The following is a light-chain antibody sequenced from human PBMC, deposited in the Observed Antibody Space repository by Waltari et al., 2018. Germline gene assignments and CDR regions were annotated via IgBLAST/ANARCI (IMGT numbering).Light chain of an antibody. J-gene: IGKJ5*01. V-gene: IGKV4-1*01. Sequence: DIVMTHSPDSLAVSLGERASINCKYSQSVLYSSNNRNYLAWYQQKPGQPPKLLIYWASTRESGVPDRFSGSGSGTDFTLTISSLQAEDVAVYYCQQYYTTPHFGQGTRLEIK. CDR1: QSVLYSSNNRNY. CDR3: QQYYTTPH. CDR2: WAS.